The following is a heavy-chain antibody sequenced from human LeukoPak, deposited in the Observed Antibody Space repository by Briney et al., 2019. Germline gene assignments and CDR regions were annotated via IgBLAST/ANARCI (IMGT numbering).Heavy chain of an antibody. CDR1: GYTFTSYG. Sequence: ASVKVSCKASGYTFTSYGISWVRQAPGQGLEWMGWINTNTGNPTYAQGFTGRFVFSLDTSVSTAYLQISSLKAEDTAMYYCASNRIGARLGVLDYWGLGTLVTVSS. D-gene: IGHD1-1*01. J-gene: IGHJ4*02. CDR2: INTNTGNP. V-gene: IGHV7-4-1*02. CDR3: ASNRIGARLGVLDY.